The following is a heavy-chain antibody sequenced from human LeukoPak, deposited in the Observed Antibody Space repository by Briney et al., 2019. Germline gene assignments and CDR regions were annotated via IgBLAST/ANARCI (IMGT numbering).Heavy chain of an antibody. CDR3: AKDKEMATILYFDY. D-gene: IGHD5-24*01. Sequence: PGGSLRLSCAASGFTFSTYSMNWVRQAPGKGLEWVSYISSSSSTIYYADSVKGRFTISRDNSKNTLYLQMNSLRAEDTAVYYCAKDKEMATILYFDYWGQGTLVTVSS. CDR2: ISSSSSTI. V-gene: IGHV3-48*01. J-gene: IGHJ4*02. CDR1: GFTFSTYS.